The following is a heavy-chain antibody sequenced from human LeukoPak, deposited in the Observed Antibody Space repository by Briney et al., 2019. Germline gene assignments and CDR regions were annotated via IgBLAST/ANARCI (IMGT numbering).Heavy chain of an antibody. Sequence: PSETLSLTCTVSGGSISSGGYYWSWIRQHPGKGLEWIGYIYYSGSTSYNPSLKSRVTISVDMSKNQFSLRLSSVTAADTAVYYCASYSSTYSKAFDYWGQGSLVTVSS. D-gene: IGHD3-22*01. CDR3: ASYSSTYSKAFDY. J-gene: IGHJ4*02. V-gene: IGHV4-31*03. CDR2: IYYSGST. CDR1: GGSISSGGYY.